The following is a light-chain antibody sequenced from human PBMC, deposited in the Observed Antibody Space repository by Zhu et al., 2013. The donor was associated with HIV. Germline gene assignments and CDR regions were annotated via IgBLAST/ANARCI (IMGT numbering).Light chain of an antibody. CDR2: DVS. V-gene: IGLV2-14*01. CDR1: SSDLGTYNY. J-gene: IGLJ2*01. CDR3: SSYTSSSTLL. Sequence: QSALTQPASVSASPGQSITISCTGTSSDLGTYNYVSWYQQYPGKAPKLMIYDVSNRPSGVSNRFSGSKSGNTASLTISGLQAEDEADYYCSSYTSSSTLLFGGGTKLTVL.